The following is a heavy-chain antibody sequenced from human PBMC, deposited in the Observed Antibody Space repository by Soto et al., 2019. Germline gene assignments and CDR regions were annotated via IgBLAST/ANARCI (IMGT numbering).Heavy chain of an antibody. Sequence: SETLSLTCSVSGDSISNSRFYWAWIRQPPGEGLEWIGSIYHTGNAYYNPSLKSRVTISVDTSKNQFSLKLSSVTAADTAVYYCARSTSYGGNLDYWGQGTLVTVSS. V-gene: IGHV4-39*01. CDR3: ARSTSYGGNLDY. D-gene: IGHD4-17*01. CDR2: IYHTGNA. J-gene: IGHJ4*02. CDR1: GDSISNSRFY.